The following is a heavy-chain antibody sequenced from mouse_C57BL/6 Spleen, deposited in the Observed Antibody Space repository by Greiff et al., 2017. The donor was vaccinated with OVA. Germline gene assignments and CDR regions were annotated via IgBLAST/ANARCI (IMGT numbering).Heavy chain of an antibody. V-gene: IGHV14-1*01. D-gene: IGHD1-1*01. CDR1: GFNIKDYY. J-gene: IGHJ4*01. Sequence: EVQLQQSGAELVRPGASVKLSCTASGFNIKDYYMHWVKQRPEQGLEWIGRIDPKDGDTEYAPKFQGKATMTADTSSNTAYLQLSSLTSEDTAVYYCTTLGRGIYYYGSSYLKSYAMDYWGQGTSVTVSS. CDR2: IDPKDGDT. CDR3: TTLGRGIYYYGSSYLKSYAMDY.